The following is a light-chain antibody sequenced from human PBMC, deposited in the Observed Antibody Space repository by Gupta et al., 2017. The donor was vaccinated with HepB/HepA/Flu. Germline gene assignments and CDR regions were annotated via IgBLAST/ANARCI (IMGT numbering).Light chain of an antibody. Sequence: IQTTQSPSTLSASVGDRVTITCRSSQSLNSRLAWYQQKPGRAPKFLIYKAFTLESGVPSRFSGSGSGIXFTLTIXSMQPDDFAPYYCQQYNNYPLTFGXGTKVEIK. CDR1: QSLNSR. V-gene: IGKV1-5*03. CDR2: KAF. J-gene: IGKJ4*01. CDR3: QQYNNYPLT.